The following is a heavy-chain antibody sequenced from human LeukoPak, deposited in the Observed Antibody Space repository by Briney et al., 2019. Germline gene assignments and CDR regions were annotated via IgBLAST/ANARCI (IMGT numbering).Heavy chain of an antibody. CDR3: ARETRLHSGSYSNDAFDI. CDR1: GGSISSYY. J-gene: IGHJ3*02. D-gene: IGHD1-26*01. V-gene: IGHV4-59*01. Sequence: KPSETLSLTCTVSGGSISSYYWSWIRQPPGKGLEWIGYISYSGSTDYNPSLKSRVTISLAPSKNQSSLRLSSVTAADTAVYYCARETRLHSGSYSNDAFDIWGQGTMVTVSS. CDR2: ISYSGST.